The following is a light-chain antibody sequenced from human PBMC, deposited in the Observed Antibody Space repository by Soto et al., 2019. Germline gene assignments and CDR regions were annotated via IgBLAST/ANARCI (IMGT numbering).Light chain of an antibody. J-gene: IGKJ1*01. Sequence: EIVMTQSPATLSVSPGERATLSCRASQSVSSNLAWYQQKPGQAPRLLIYGASTRATGIPARFSGSGSGTEFTLTISSLQSEDSAVYYCQQYNNWWTFGQATKVSIK. V-gene: IGKV3-15*01. CDR2: GAS. CDR1: QSVSSN. CDR3: QQYNNWWT.